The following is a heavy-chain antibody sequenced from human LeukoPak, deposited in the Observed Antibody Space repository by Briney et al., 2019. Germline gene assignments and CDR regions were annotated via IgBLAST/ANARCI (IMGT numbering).Heavy chain of an antibody. J-gene: IGHJ3*02. D-gene: IGHD6-19*01. V-gene: IGHV3-33*01. CDR3: ARDRYSSGWADAFDI. Sequence: GRSLRLSCAASGFTFSSYGMHWVRQAPGKGLEWVAVIWYDGSNKYYADSVKGRFTISRDNSKNTLYLEMNSLRAEDTAVYYCARDRYSSGWADAFDIWGQGTMVTVPS. CDR2: IWYDGSNK. CDR1: GFTFSSYG.